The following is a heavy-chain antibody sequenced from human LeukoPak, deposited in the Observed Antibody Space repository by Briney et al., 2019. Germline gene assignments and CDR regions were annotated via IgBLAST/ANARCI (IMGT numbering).Heavy chain of an antibody. J-gene: IGHJ5*02. CDR3: ARDSSGWYHWFDP. CDR2: MNPNNGNT. V-gene: IGHV1-8*01. CDR1: GYTFTSYD. D-gene: IGHD6-19*01. Sequence: ASVKVSCKASGYTFTSYDINWVRQATGQGLEWMGWMNPNNGNTGYAQKFQGRVTMTRNISISTAYMELGSLRSEDTAVYYCARDSSGWYHWFDPWGQGALVTVSS.